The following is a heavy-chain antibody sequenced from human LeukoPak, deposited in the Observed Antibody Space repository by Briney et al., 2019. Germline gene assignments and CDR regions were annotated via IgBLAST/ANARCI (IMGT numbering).Heavy chain of an antibody. Sequence: SSETLSLTCTVSGGSISSYYWSWIRQPPGNGLEWIGNIFYSGSPNYNPSLKSRVTISFDTSKNQFSLKLSSVTAADTAVYYCARVGHLAAAGTYDYWGQGTLVTVSS. V-gene: IGHV4-59*08. J-gene: IGHJ4*02. CDR3: ARVGHLAAAGTYDY. CDR1: GGSISSYY. CDR2: IFYSGSP. D-gene: IGHD6-13*01.